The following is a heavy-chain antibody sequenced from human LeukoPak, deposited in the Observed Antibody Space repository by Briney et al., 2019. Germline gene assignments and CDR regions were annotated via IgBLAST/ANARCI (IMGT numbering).Heavy chain of an antibody. CDR2: IYYSGST. V-gene: IGHV4-39*07. Sequence: SETLSLTCTVSGGSISSSSYYWGWIRQPPGKGLEWIGSIYYSGSTYYNPSLKSRVTISVDTSKNQFSLKLSSVTAADTAVYYCAREYYDILTGYRGGAFDIWGQGTMVTVSS. J-gene: IGHJ3*02. CDR3: AREYYDILTGYRGGAFDI. D-gene: IGHD3-9*01. CDR1: GGSISSSSYY.